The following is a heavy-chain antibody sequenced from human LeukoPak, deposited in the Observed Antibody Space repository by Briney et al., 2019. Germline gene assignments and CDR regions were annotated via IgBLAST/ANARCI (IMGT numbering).Heavy chain of an antibody. D-gene: IGHD2-8*01. Sequence: PGGSLRLSCAASGFIFSSSWMSWVRQAPGKGLDWVAFISYDGSDKYYADSVKGRFTISRDNSKNTLYLQMNSLRAEDTAVYYCAKLANTILMIYAADHWGQGTLVTVSS. CDR1: GFIFSSSW. J-gene: IGHJ4*02. CDR2: ISYDGSDK. V-gene: IGHV3-30*18. CDR3: AKLANTILMIYAADH.